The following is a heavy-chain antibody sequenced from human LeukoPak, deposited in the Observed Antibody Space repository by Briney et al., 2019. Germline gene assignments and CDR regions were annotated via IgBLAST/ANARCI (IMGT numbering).Heavy chain of an antibody. V-gene: IGHV3-21*01. CDR2: ISSSSSYI. D-gene: IGHD2-2*01. CDR1: GFTFSSYS. J-gene: IGHJ4*02. CDR3: AREWLGYCSSTSCKLFDY. Sequence: GGSLRLSCAASGFTFSSYSMNWVRQAPGKGLEWVSSISSSSSYIYYADSVKGRFTISRDNAKNSLYLQMNSLRAEDTAVYYCAREWLGYCSSTSCKLFDYWGQGTLVTVSS.